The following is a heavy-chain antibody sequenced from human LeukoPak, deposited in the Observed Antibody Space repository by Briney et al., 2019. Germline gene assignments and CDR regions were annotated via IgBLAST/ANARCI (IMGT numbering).Heavy chain of an antibody. V-gene: IGHV4-59*01. Sequence: SETLSLTCTVSGGSISSYYWSWIRQPPGKGLEWIGYIFYSGSTNYNPSLKSRVTISVDTSKNQFSLKLSSVTAADTAVYYCASHTPYYYYYYMDVWGKGTTVTVSS. J-gene: IGHJ6*03. CDR3: ASHTPYYYYYYMDV. CDR1: GGSISSYY. D-gene: IGHD2-2*02. CDR2: IFYSGST.